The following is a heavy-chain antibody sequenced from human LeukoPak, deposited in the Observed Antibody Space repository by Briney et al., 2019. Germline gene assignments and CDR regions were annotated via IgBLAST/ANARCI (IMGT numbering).Heavy chain of an antibody. CDR1: GXSIXSGXXY. CDR2: IYYSGT. Sequence: SETLSLTCTVSGXSIXSGXXYXXXIRQXXXXXLXXIGYIYYSGTYYXPSLKSRVSISVDTSKNQFSLNLTSVTAADTAVYYCAREHGYGYTYIDSWGQGTLVTVSS. V-gene: IGHV4-31*03. CDR3: AREHGYGYTYIDS. J-gene: IGHJ4*02. D-gene: IGHD5-18*01.